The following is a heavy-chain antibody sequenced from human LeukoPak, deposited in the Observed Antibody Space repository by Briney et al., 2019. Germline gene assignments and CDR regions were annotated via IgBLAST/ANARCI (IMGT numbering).Heavy chain of an antibody. J-gene: IGHJ5*02. CDR1: GFTFSGSA. V-gene: IGHV3-73*01. Sequence: GGSLKLSCAASGFTFSGSAIHWVRQSSGKGLEWVVQIDKKDKGYATATAYAASVKGRFTISRDDSINTAYLQMKSLKTEDTALYYCTRDSGTYNWFDPWGQGTLVTVSS. D-gene: IGHD1-26*01. CDR2: IDKKDKGYATAT. CDR3: TRDSGTYNWFDP.